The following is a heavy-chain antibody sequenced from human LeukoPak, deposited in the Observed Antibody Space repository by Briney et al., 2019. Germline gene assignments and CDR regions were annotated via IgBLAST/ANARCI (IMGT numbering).Heavy chain of an antibody. D-gene: IGHD4-17*01. CDR3: ARVVGPSYGDYFDY. J-gene: IGHJ4*02. V-gene: IGHV3-30*19. CDR2: ISYDGSNK. Sequence: PGRSLRLSCAASGFTFSSYGMHWVRQAPGKGLEWVAVISYDGSNKYYADSVKGRFTISRDNSKNTLYLQMNSLRAEDTAVYYCARVVGPSYGDYFDYWGQGTLVTVSS. CDR1: GFTFSSYG.